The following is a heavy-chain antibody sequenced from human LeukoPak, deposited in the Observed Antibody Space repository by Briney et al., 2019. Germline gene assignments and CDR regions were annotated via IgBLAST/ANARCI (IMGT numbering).Heavy chain of an antibody. CDR3: ATDLGYGSGGSCYRNWFDP. Sequence: GASLKVSCKVSGYTLTELSMHWVRQAPGKGLEWMGGFDPEDGETIYAQKFQGRVTMTEDTSTDTAYMELSSLRSEDTAVYYCATDLGYGSGGSCYRNWFDPWGQGTLVTVSS. V-gene: IGHV1-24*01. CDR1: GYTLTELS. J-gene: IGHJ5*02. D-gene: IGHD2-15*01. CDR2: FDPEDGET.